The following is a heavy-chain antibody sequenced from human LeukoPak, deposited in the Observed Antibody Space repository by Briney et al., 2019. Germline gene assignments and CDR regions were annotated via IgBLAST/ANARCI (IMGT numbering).Heavy chain of an antibody. D-gene: IGHD6-6*01. CDR2: INHSGST. Sequence: KPSETLSLTCAVYGGSFSGYYWSWIRQPPGKGLEWIGEINHSGSTNYNPSLKGRVTISVDTSKNQFSLKLSSVTAADTAVYYCAIPMSQYSSSSRRALHSQQYFQHWGQGTLVTVSS. J-gene: IGHJ1*01. V-gene: IGHV4-34*01. CDR1: GGSFSGYY. CDR3: AIPMSQYSSSSRRALHSQQYFQH.